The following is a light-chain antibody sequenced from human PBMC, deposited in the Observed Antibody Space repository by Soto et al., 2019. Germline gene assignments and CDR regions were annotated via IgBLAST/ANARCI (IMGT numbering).Light chain of an antibody. CDR2: RSH. Sequence: QSVLTQPPSVSGTPGQRVTISCSGSNSNIGYNSVYWYQQLPGTAPKLLIYRSHERPSGVPDRFSGSKSGTSASLAISGLRSEDEADYSCATCDDNLSGVVFGGGTNLTVL. V-gene: IGLV1-47*01. CDR1: NSNIGYNS. CDR3: ATCDDNLSGVV. J-gene: IGLJ3*02.